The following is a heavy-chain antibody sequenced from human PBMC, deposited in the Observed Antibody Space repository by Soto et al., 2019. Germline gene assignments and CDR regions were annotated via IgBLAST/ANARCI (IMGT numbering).Heavy chain of an antibody. CDR2: IYYSGST. D-gene: IGHD6-13*01. CDR1: GGSISSGGYY. Sequence: SETLSLTCTVSGGSISSGGYYWSWIRQHPGKGLEWIGYIYYSGSTYYNPSLKSRVTISVDTSKNQFSLKLSSVTAADTAVYYCAREVHSSSWYNDAFNIWGQGTMVTV. CDR3: AREVHSSSWYNDAFNI. V-gene: IGHV4-31*03. J-gene: IGHJ3*02.